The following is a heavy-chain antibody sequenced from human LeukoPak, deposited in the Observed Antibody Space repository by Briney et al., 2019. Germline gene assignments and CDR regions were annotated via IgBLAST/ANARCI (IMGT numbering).Heavy chain of an antibody. CDR1: GYTFTGYY. CDR2: INPNSGGT. Sequence: ASVKVFCKASGYTFTGYYIHWVRQAPGQGLELMGWINPNSGGTNYAQKFQGRVTMTRDTSISTAYMELSSLRSDDTAVYYCATARERNSVYSSLDYWGQGTLVTVSS. CDR3: ATARERNSVYSSLDY. V-gene: IGHV1-2*02. J-gene: IGHJ4*02. D-gene: IGHD5/OR15-5a*01.